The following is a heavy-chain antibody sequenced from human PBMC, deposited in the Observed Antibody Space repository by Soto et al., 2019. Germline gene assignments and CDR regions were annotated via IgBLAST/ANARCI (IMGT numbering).Heavy chain of an antibody. CDR1: GFTVSSNY. V-gene: IGHV3-53*02. CDR2: IYSGGST. Sequence: EVQLVETGGGLIQPGGSLRLSCAASGFTVSSNYMSWVRQAPGKGLEWVSVIYSGGSTYYADSVKCRFTISRDNSKNTLYLHMNSLRAEDTAVYYCAEARSSYYYGMDVWGQGTTVTVSS. J-gene: IGHJ6*02. CDR3: AEARSSYYYGMDV.